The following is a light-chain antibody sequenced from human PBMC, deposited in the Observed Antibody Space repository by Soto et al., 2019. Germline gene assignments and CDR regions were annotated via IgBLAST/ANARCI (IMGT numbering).Light chain of an antibody. CDR2: EDN. V-gene: IGLV2-23*01. Sequence: QSALTQPASVSGSPGQSITFSCTGTSSDVGIYNLVSWYQQLPGKAPKLMIYEDNKRPSGVSDRFSGSKSGNTASLTISGLQAEDEADYYCCSYAGINTVFVFGTGTQLTVL. CDR1: SSDVGIYNL. CDR3: CSYAGINTVFV. J-gene: IGLJ1*01.